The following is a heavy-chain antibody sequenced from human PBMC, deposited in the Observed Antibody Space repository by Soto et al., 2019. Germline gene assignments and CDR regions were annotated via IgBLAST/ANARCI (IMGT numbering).Heavy chain of an antibody. CDR1: GFTFSSYS. J-gene: IGHJ4*02. V-gene: IGHV3-48*01. CDR3: ARMSITMVRGVMSPTDDY. CDR2: ISSSSSTI. Sequence: EVQLVESGGGLVQPGGSLRLSCAASGFTFSSYSMNWVRQAPGKGLEWVSYISSSSSTIYYADSVKGRFTISRDNAKNSLYLQMNSLKAEDTAVYYCARMSITMVRGVMSPTDDYWAQGTLVTVSS. D-gene: IGHD3-10*01.